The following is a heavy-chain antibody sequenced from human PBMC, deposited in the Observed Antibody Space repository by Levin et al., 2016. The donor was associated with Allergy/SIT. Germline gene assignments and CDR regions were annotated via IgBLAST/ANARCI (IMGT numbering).Heavy chain of an antibody. Sequence: VRQMPGKGLEWVSSISSSSSYIYYADSVKGRFTISRDNAKNSLYLQMNSLRAEDTAVYYCARDGIGEQWLFYYYYMDVWGKGTTVTVSS. CDR2: ISSSSSYI. V-gene: IGHV3-21*01. D-gene: IGHD6-19*01. CDR3: ARDGIGEQWLFYYYYMDV. J-gene: IGHJ6*03.